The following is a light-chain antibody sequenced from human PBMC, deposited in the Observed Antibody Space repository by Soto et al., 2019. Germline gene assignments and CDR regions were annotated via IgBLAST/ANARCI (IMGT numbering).Light chain of an antibody. J-gene: IGKJ5*01. Sequence: DIQMTQSPSTLSASVGDRVTITCRASQSISSWLAWYQQKPGKAPKLLIYDASNLESGVPSRFSGGGSGTDFTLTISSLEPEDFAVYYCHQRQYWPPITFGQGTRLEIK. CDR2: DAS. CDR3: HQRQYWPPIT. V-gene: IGKV1-5*01. CDR1: QSISSW.